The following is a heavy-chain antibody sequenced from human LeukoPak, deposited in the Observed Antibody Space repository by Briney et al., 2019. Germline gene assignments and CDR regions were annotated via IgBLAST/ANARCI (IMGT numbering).Heavy chain of an antibody. CDR1: GGSFSGYY. D-gene: IGHD3-10*01. CDR2: INHSGST. V-gene: IGHV4-34*01. J-gene: IGHJ4*02. CDR3: ARAKLTMVRGVHVDY. Sequence: PSETLSLTCAVYGGSFSGYYWSWIRQPPGKGLEWIGGINHSGSTNYNPSLKSRVTISVDTSKNQFSLKLSSVTAADTAVYYCARAKLTMVRGVHVDYWGQGTLVTVSS.